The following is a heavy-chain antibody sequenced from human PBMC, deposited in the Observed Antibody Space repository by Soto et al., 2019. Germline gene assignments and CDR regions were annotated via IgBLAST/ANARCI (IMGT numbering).Heavy chain of an antibody. Sequence: QVQLQQWGAGLLKPSETLXLTCAVYGGSFSGYXWSWIRQPPGKGLEWIGEINHSGSTNYNPSLKSRVTISVDTSKNQFSLKLSSVTAADTAVYYCARRYSSSWYRPLDYWGQGTLVTVSS. D-gene: IGHD6-13*01. J-gene: IGHJ4*02. V-gene: IGHV4-34*01. CDR3: ARRYSSSWYRPLDY. CDR2: INHSGST. CDR1: GGSFSGYX.